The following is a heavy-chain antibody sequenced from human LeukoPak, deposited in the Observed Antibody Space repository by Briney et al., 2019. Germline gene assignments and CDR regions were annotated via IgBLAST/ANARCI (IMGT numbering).Heavy chain of an antibody. V-gene: IGHV3-23*01. Sequence: GGSLRLSCAASGFTLSSHAMSWVRQAPGKGLEWVSGISRSGGSIYYADSVKGRFTISRDNSKNTLYLQMNSLRVEDTAPYYCAKSAATFWSGYYFDYWGQGTLVTVSS. D-gene: IGHD3-3*01. CDR1: GFTLSSHA. CDR3: AKSAATFWSGYYFDY. J-gene: IGHJ4*02. CDR2: ISRSGGSI.